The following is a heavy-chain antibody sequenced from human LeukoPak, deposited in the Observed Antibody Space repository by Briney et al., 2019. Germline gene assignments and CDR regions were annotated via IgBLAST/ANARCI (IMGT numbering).Heavy chain of an antibody. D-gene: IGHD5-24*01. CDR3: TRGSHDIGDYNYYFDY. V-gene: IGHV3-49*03. J-gene: IGHJ4*02. CDR1: GFTFGDYG. CDR2: ITRKAYGGTT. Sequence: GGSLRLSCTVSGFTFGDYGISWFRLAPGKGLEWVSLITRKAYGGTTEYAASVRGRFTISRDDSKGIAYLQMNSLKAEDTAVYYCTRGSHDIGDYNYYFDYWGQGTMVTVSS.